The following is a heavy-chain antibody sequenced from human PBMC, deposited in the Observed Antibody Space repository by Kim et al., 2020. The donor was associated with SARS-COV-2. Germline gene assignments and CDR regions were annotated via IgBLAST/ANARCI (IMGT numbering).Heavy chain of an antibody. D-gene: IGHD3-16*01. CDR1: GASVSSGNYF. CDR3: ARDKFGSDASYVAFDL. V-gene: IGHV4-61*01. CDR2: VTTRGTT. J-gene: IGHJ3*01. Sequence: SETLSLTCTVSGASVSSGNYFWNWIRQTPGRGLEWIGFVTTRGTTHYNPSLESRVTISLDTVTDQFSLRLTAVTFADRAVYFCARDKFGSDASYVAFDLWGRGRMVSVSP.